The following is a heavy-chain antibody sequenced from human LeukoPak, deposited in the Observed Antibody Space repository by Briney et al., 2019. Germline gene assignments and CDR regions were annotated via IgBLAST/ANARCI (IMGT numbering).Heavy chain of an antibody. CDR3: ARASSGWYETDY. J-gene: IGHJ4*02. V-gene: IGHV3-74*01. D-gene: IGHD6-19*01. Sequence: GGSLRLSCAASGSTFSSYWMHWVRQAPGKGLVWVSRINSDGSSTSYADSVKGRFTISRDNAKNTLYLQMNSLRAEDTAVYYCARASSGWYETDYWGQGTLVTVSS. CDR2: INSDGSST. CDR1: GSTFSSYW.